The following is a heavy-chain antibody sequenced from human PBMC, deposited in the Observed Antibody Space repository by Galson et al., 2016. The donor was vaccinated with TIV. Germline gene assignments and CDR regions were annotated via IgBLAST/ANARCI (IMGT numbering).Heavy chain of an antibody. CDR1: GFSVTTYSVG. V-gene: IGHV2-5*01. Sequence: PALVNPTQTLTLTCTCSGFSVTTYSVGVGWIRQPPGKAPEWLALIYWNDDKKYSPSLKSRLTITKVSSRNQVVLTLTNVDPVDTATYYCAHRLTHWNDLFDYWGQGVLFTVSS. J-gene: IGHJ4*02. CDR2: IYWNDDK. CDR3: AHRLTHWNDLFDY. D-gene: IGHD1-1*01.